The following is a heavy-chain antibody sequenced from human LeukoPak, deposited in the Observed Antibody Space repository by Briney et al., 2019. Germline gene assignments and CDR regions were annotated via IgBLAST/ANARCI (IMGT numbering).Heavy chain of an antibody. J-gene: IGHJ6*02. Sequence: GGSLRLSCAASGFTFSDYYMSWIRQAPGKGLEWVSYISSNESTIYYADSVKGRFTISRDNAKNSLYLQMNSLRAEDTAVYYCARDDIVVVPAAHYYYYGMDVWGQGTTVTVSS. V-gene: IGHV3-11*01. CDR1: GFTFSDYY. CDR3: ARDDIVVVPAAHYYYYGMDV. D-gene: IGHD2-2*01. CDR2: ISSNESTI.